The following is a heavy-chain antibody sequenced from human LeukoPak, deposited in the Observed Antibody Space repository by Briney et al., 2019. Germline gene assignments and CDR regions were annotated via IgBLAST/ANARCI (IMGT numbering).Heavy chain of an antibody. CDR1: GGTFSSYA. Sequence: SVKVSCKASGGTFSSYAISWVRQAPGQGLEWMGGSIPIFGTANYAQKFQGRVTITADKSTSTAYMELSSLRSEDTAVYYCARDGGYCSSTSCYETYYYYYGMDVWGQGTTVTVSS. D-gene: IGHD2-2*01. CDR2: SIPIFGTA. V-gene: IGHV1-69*06. J-gene: IGHJ6*02. CDR3: ARDGGYCSSTSCYETYYYYYGMDV.